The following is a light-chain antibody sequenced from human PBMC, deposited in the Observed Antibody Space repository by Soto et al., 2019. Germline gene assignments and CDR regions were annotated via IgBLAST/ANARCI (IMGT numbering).Light chain of an antibody. CDR2: DDN. CDR1: NIGSNS. Sequence: SYELTQPPSVSVAPGKTARITCGGNNIGSNSVHWYQQKPGQDPRLVISDDNDRPSGIPERFSGSDSGNTATLTISRVEVGDEADYYCQVWDISSDHVVFGGGTKLTVL. CDR3: QVWDISSDHVV. J-gene: IGLJ3*02. V-gene: IGLV3-21*04.